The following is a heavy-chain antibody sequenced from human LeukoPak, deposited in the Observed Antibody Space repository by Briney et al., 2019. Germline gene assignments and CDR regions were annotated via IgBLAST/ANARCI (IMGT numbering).Heavy chain of an antibody. CDR3: AHRPSGWYFFAY. CDR1: GFSLSTSGVG. Sequence: SGPTLVQPTQTLTLTCTVSGFSLSTSGVGVGWIRQPPGKALEWLALIYWDDDKRYSPSLKSRLTITKDTSKNQVVLTMTNMDPVDTATYYCAHRPSGWYFFAYWGQGTLVTVSS. V-gene: IGHV2-5*02. CDR2: IYWDDDK. D-gene: IGHD6-19*01. J-gene: IGHJ4*02.